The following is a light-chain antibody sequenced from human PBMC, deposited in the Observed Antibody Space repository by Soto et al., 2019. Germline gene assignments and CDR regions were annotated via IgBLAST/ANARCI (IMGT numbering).Light chain of an antibody. Sequence: EIVMTQSPATLSVSPGERATLSCRASQSVGSSLAWYQHKPGQAPRLLIYGANTRATGIPARFSGSGYGAEFTRTINSLQSEDFALYYCLQYSNGPRTFGQGTKVDIK. V-gene: IGKV3-15*01. J-gene: IGKJ1*01. CDR1: QSVGSS. CDR3: LQYSNGPRT. CDR2: GAN.